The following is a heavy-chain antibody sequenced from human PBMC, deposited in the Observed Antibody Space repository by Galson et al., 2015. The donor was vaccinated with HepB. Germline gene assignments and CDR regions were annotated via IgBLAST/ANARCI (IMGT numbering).Heavy chain of an antibody. Sequence: TLSLTCTASGGSISSGSYYWSWIRQPAGKGLEWIGRIYTSGSTNYNPSLKSRVTISVDTSKNQFSLKLSSVTAADTAVYYCARGPSSRYCSSTSCYGAFDIWGQGTMVTVSS. CDR3: ARGPSSRYCSSTSCYGAFDI. D-gene: IGHD2-2*01. CDR1: GGSISSGSYY. CDR2: IYTSGST. J-gene: IGHJ3*02. V-gene: IGHV4-61*02.